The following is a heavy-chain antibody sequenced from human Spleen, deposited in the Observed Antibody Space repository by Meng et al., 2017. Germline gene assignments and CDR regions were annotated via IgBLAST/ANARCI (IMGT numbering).Heavy chain of an antibody. J-gene: IGHJ4*02. CDR2: ICGDST. Sequence: GGSLRLSCAASGFTVTSNEMSWVRQAPGKGLEWVSSICGDSTYYADSGKGRVTVSRDNAKNTLYLQMNSLRAEDTAVYYCERVLGNYYDSSGLGDYWGQGTLVTVSS. CDR3: ERVLGNYYDSSGLGDY. V-gene: IGHV3-38-3*01. D-gene: IGHD3-22*01. CDR1: GFTVTSNE.